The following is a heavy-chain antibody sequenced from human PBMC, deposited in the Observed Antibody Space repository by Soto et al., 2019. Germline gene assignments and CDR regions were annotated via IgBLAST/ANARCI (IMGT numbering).Heavy chain of an antibody. V-gene: IGHV1-69*06. J-gene: IGHJ6*04. CDR3: VRYLCSTSCYQFYYYYGMDV. CDR1: GGTFSSYA. D-gene: IGHD2-2*01. Sequence: SVKVSCKASGGTFSSYAISWVRQAPGQGLEWMGGIIPIFGTANYAQKFQGRVTITADKSTSTAYMELSSLRSEDTAVYYCVRYLCSTSCYQFYYYYGMDVWGKGTTVTASS. CDR2: IIPIFGTA.